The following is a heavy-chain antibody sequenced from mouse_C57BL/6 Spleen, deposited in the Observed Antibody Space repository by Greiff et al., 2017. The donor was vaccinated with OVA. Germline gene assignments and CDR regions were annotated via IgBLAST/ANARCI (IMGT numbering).Heavy chain of an antibody. D-gene: IGHD1-1*01. CDR2: IYPGSGST. V-gene: IGHV1-55*01. Sequence: VQLQQPGAELVKPGASVKLSCKASGYTFTSYWITWVKQRPGQGLEWIGDIYPGSGSTNYTEPFKSKATLPVDTSSSTAYMQLSSVTSEDSAVYYCAGITTVVAPYAMDYWGQGTSVTVSS. J-gene: IGHJ4*01. CDR3: AGITTVVAPYAMDY. CDR1: GYTFTSYW.